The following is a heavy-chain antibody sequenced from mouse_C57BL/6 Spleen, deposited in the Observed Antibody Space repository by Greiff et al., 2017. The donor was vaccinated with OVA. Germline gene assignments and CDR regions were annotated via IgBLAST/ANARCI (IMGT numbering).Heavy chain of an antibody. D-gene: IGHD1-1*01. CDR2: IYPGSGST. CDR3: AREIGYGSSYDYFDY. CDR1: GYTFTSYW. J-gene: IGHJ2*01. Sequence: QVQLQQPGAELVKPGASVKMSCKASGYTFTSYWITWVKQRPGQGLEWIGDIYPGSGSTNYNEKFKSKATLTVDTSSSTAYMQLSSLTSEDSAVYDCAREIGYGSSYDYFDYWGQGTTLTVSS. V-gene: IGHV1-55*01.